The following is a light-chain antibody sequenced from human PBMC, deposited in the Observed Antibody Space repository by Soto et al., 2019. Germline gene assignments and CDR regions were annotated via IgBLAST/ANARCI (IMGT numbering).Light chain of an antibody. CDR3: QQSYSTPYT. CDR2: TAA. V-gene: IGKV1-39*01. Sequence: IQMTQSPSSLSASVGDRVTITCRASQRITTYLNWYQQKPGKAPKLLISTAATLQGGVPSRFSGSGSGTDFTLTITTLQPEDFATSFCQQSYSTPYTFGQGNKLEIK. J-gene: IGKJ2*01. CDR1: QRITTY.